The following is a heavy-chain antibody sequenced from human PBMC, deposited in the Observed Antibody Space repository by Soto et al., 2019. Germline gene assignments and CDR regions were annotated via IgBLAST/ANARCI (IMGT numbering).Heavy chain of an antibody. V-gene: IGHV3-74*01. CDR3: ARERGDYGKPSDYGMDV. D-gene: IGHD4-17*01. J-gene: IGHJ6*02. Sequence: GGSLRLSCAASGFTFSSYWMHWVRQAPGKGLVWVSRINSDGSSTSYADSVKGRFTISRDNAKNTLYLQMNSLRAEDTAVYYCARERGDYGKPSDYGMDVWGQGTTVTVSS. CDR2: INSDGSST. CDR1: GFTFSSYW.